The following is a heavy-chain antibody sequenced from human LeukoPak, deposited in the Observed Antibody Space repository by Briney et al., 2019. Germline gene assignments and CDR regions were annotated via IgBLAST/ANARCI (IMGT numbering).Heavy chain of an antibody. V-gene: IGHV3-23*01. D-gene: IGHD6-19*01. CDR2: IGGSGSGYST. J-gene: IGHJ4*02. Sequence: GGSLRLSCAASGFTFSIYAMSWVRQAPGKGLEWVSSIGGSGSGYSTYYADSVKGRFTISRDTSKNTLYLQMNSLRAEDTAVHYCAKEQWLGKMNYFDYWGQGTLVTVSS. CDR3: AKEQWLGKMNYFDY. CDR1: GFTFSIYA.